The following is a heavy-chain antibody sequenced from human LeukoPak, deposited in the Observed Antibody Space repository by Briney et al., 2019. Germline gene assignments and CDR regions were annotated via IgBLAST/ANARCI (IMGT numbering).Heavy chain of an antibody. CDR2: IYPGDSDT. D-gene: IGHD6-13*01. J-gene: IGHJ5*02. CDR1: GYSFTSYW. V-gene: IGHV5-51*01. Sequence: KLGESLKISCKGSGYSFTSYWIGWVRQMPGKGLEWMGIIYPGDSDTRYSPSFQGQVTISADKSISTAYLQWSSLKASDTAMYYCARLTSRSSSWSWFDPWGQGTLVTVSS. CDR3: ARLTSRSSSWSWFDP.